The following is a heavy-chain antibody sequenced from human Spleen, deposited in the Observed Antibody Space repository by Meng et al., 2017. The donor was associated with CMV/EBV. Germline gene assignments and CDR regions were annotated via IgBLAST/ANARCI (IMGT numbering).Heavy chain of an antibody. D-gene: IGHD3-22*01. V-gene: IGHV6-1*01. CDR3: AREYYYDSKVNWFDP. J-gene: IGHJ5*02. CDR1: GDSVSSNTAA. Sequence: SETLSLTCAISGDSVSSNTAAWNWIRQSPSRGLEWLGRTYYRSKWYNDYAVSVKSRITINPDTSKNHISLQLNSVTPEDTAVYYCAREYYYDSKVNWFDPWGQGTLVTVSS. CDR2: TYYRSKWYN.